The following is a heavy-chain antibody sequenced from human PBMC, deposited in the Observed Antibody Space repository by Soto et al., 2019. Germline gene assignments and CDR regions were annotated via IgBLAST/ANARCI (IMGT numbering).Heavy chain of an antibody. CDR3: AHSGRSSGNYYTRCGRFDP. V-gene: IGHV2-5*02. Sequence: QTTLKESGPTLVKPTHTLTLTCTFSGFSLSTSGVGVGWISQPPGEALEWLALIYWDDDKRYSTSLRIRLTITEDTSKNQVVLTKTNMDPLDTATYYCAHSGRSSGNYYTRCGRFDPWGQGTRVPVS. D-gene: IGHD3-10*01. CDR2: IYWDDDK. J-gene: IGHJ5*01. CDR1: GFSLSTSGVG.